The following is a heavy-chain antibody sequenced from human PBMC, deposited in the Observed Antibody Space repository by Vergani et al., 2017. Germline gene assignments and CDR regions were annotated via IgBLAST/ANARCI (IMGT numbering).Heavy chain of an antibody. CDR1: GYSFTNYW. Sequence: EVQLVQSGAEVKQPGASLKISCQISGYSFTNYWIGWVRQMPGKGLEWMGIIHPADSDTRYSPSFQGQVTISVDKSISTAYLQRGSLRASDSAMYYCARLDRRDSGGSKYFDYWGQGTLVTVSS. J-gene: IGHJ4*02. V-gene: IGHV5-51*01. CDR3: ARLDRRDSGGSKYFDY. CDR2: IHPADSDT. D-gene: IGHD5-12*01.